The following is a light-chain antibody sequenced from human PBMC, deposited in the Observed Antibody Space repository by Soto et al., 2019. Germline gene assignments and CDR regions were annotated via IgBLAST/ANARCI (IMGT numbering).Light chain of an antibody. J-gene: IGKJ2*01. CDR2: KVS. CDR1: QSLVHSDGNTY. CDR3: MQGTHWPLYT. V-gene: IGKV2-30*02. Sequence: DVVMTQSPLSLPVTLGQPASISCRSSQSLVHSDGNTYLNWFQQRPGQSPRRLIYKVSNRDSGVPDRFSGSGSGTNFTLKISRVEAEDVGVYYSMQGTHWPLYTFGQGTKLEIK.